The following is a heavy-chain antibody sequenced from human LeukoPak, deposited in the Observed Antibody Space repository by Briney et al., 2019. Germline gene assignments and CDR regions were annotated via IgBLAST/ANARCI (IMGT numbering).Heavy chain of an antibody. J-gene: IGHJ2*01. CDR2: FDPEDGET. D-gene: IGHD6-6*01. CDR1: GYTLTELS. CDR3: ATCRDKEYMGPYWYFDL. Sequence: GASVKVSCKVSGYTLTELSMHWVRQAPGKGLEWMGGFDPEDGETIYAQKFQGRVTMTEDTSADPAYMELSSMRSEDTAVYYCATCRDKEYMGPYWYFDLWGRGTLVTVSS. V-gene: IGHV1-24*01.